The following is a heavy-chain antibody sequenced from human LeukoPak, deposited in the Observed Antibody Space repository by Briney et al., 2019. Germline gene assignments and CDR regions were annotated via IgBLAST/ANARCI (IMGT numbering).Heavy chain of an antibody. Sequence: IPSETLSLTCTVSGGSISSSSYYWGWIRQPPGKGLEWIGSIYYSGSTYYNPSLKSRVTISVDTSKNQFSLKLSSVTAADTAVYYCARDNRSGAFLVNYGMDVWGQGTTVTVSS. D-gene: IGHD1-26*01. J-gene: IGHJ6*02. CDR1: GGSISSSSYY. CDR2: IYYSGST. CDR3: ARDNRSGAFLVNYGMDV. V-gene: IGHV4-39*07.